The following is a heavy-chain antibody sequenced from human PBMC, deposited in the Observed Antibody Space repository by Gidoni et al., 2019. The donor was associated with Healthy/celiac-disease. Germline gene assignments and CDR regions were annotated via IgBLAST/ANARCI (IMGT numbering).Heavy chain of an antibody. CDR2: ISWNSGSI. D-gene: IGHD4-17*01. Sequence: ESGGGLVQPGRSLRRSCAASGFTCDDYAMHWVRQAPGKGLEWVSGISWNSGSIGYADSVKGRFTISRDNAKNSLYLQMNSLRAEDTALYYCAKDGDSTVTTLYYFDYWGQGTLVTVSS. CDR1: GFTCDDYA. V-gene: IGHV3-9*01. CDR3: AKDGDSTVTTLYYFDY. J-gene: IGHJ4*02.